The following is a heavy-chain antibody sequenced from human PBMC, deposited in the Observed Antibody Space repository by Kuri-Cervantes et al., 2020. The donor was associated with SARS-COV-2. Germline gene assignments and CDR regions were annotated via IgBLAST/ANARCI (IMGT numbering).Heavy chain of an antibody. J-gene: IGHJ4*02. D-gene: IGHD6-19*01. CDR3: ARAPTLPVAGGFDY. CDR2: ISSSSSQR. CDR1: GFTFSTYS. V-gene: IGHV3-21*01. Sequence: GGSLRLSCAASGFTFSTYSMTWVRQAPGKGLEWVSSISSSSSQRYYVDSVKGRFTISRDNAKNSLYLQMNSLRAEDTAVYYCARAPTLPVAGGFDYWGQGTLVTVSS.